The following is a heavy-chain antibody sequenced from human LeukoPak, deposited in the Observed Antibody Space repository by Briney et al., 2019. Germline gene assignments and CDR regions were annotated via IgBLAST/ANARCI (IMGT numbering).Heavy chain of an antibody. D-gene: IGHD4-23*01. J-gene: IGHJ5*02. CDR1: GGSITSGTSY. V-gene: IGHV4-31*03. CDR3: ARGDGGNSGEYWFDP. Sequence: SQTLSLTCTVSGGSITSGTSYWSWIRQHPGKGLEWIGYIYYTGTTYYNPSLKSRVTISADTSKNHFSLKLSSVTAADTAVYYCARGDGGNSGEYWFDPWGQGTLVTVSS. CDR2: IYYTGTT.